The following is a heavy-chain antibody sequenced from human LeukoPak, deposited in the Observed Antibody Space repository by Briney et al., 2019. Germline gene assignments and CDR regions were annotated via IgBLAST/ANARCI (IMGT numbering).Heavy chain of an antibody. CDR2: INPNSGGT. Sequence: ASVKVSCKASGYTFTGYYMHWVRQAPGQGLEWMGWINPNSGGTNYAQKFQGRVTMTRDMSTSTVYMELSSLRSEDTAVYYCARESAAGTIAFDIWGQGTMVTVSS. D-gene: IGHD6-13*01. CDR1: GYTFTGYY. J-gene: IGHJ3*02. V-gene: IGHV1-2*02. CDR3: ARESAAGTIAFDI.